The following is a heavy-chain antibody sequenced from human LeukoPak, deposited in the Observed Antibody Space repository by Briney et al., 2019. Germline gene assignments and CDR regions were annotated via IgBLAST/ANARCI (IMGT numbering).Heavy chain of an antibody. CDR3: ARGKGGSGWAYYYYGMDV. Sequence: SETLSLTCAVYGGSFSGYYWSWIRQPPGKGLEWIGEINHSGSTNYNPSLKSRVTISVDTSKNQFSLKLSSVTAADTAVYYCARGKGGSGWAYYYYGMDVWGQGTTVTVSS. CDR2: INHSGST. V-gene: IGHV4-34*01. CDR1: GGSFSGYY. D-gene: IGHD6-19*01. J-gene: IGHJ6*02.